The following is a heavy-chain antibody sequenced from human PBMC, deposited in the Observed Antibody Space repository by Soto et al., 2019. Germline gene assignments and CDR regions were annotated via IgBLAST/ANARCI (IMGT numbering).Heavy chain of an antibody. Sequence: PGGSLSLSCAASGFTFSRYWMHWVRQAPGKGLVWVSRINSDGSITSYADSVKGRFTISRDNAKKTLFLQMNILRDDDTAVYYCARDNYYTAWGLGTLVTVSS. D-gene: IGHD3-10*01. CDR3: ARDNYYTA. V-gene: IGHV3-74*01. CDR1: GFTFSRYW. CDR2: INSDGSIT. J-gene: IGHJ4*02.